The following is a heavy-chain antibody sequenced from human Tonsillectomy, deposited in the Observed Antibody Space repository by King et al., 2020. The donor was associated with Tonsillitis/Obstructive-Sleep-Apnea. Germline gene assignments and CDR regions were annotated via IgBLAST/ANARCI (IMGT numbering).Heavy chain of an antibody. CDR3: AREGRYYYDSSGYYQYYFDY. CDR2: SYYSGST. CDR1: GGSISSGGYY. D-gene: IGHD3-22*01. J-gene: IGHJ4*02. V-gene: IGHV4-31*03. Sequence: VQLQESGPGLVKPSQTLSLTCTVSGGSISSGGYYWSWIRQHPGKGLEWIGYSYYSGSTYYNPSLKSRVTISVDTSKNQFSLKLSSVTAAATAVYYFAREGRYYYDSSGYYQYYFDYWGQGTLVTVSS.